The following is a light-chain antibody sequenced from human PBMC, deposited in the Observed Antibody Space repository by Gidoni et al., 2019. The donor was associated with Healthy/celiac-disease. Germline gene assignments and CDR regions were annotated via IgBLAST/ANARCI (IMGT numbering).Light chain of an antibody. J-gene: IGKJ4*01. CDR3: QQYYSTRLT. CDR1: QSVLYSSNNKNY. CDR2: WAS. Sequence: DIVMTQSPDSLAVSLGERATINCKSSQSVLYSSNNKNYFAWYQQKPGQPPKLLIYWASTRESGVPDRFSGSGSGTDFTLTISSLQAEDVAVYYCQQYYSTRLTFGGGTKVEIK. V-gene: IGKV4-1*01.